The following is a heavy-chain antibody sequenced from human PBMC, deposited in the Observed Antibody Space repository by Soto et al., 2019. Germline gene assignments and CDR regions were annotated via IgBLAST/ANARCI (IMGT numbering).Heavy chain of an antibody. CDR2: IYYSGST. D-gene: IGHD3-3*01. CDR3: ARDPRRITIFGVDRYGMDV. CDR1: GGSISSYY. V-gene: IGHV4-59*12. Sequence: PSETLSLTCTVSGGSISSYYWSWIRQPPGKGLEWIGYIYYSGSTNYNPSLKSRVTISVDTSKNQFSLKLSSVTAADTAVYYCARDPRRITIFGVDRYGMDVWGQGTTVTVSS. J-gene: IGHJ6*02.